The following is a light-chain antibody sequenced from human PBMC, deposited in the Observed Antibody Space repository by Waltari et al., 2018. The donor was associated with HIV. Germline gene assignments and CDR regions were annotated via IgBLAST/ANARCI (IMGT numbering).Light chain of an antibody. V-gene: IGLV1-44*01. Sequence: QSVLTQPPSASGTPGQRVTISCSGSSSHIGSNTVNWYQHLPGTAPKPLIYSNNQRPSGVPDRFSGSKSGTSASLAISGLQSEDEADYYCAAWDDSLNGVVFGGGTKLTVL. CDR2: SNN. CDR3: AAWDDSLNGVV. J-gene: IGLJ2*01. CDR1: SSHIGSNT.